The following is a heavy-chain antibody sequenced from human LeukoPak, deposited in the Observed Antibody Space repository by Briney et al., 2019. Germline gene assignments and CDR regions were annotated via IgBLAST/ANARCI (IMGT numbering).Heavy chain of an antibody. Sequence: VGSLRLSCAASGFTVSSNYMSWVRQAPGKGLEWVSLIYSGDNTYYADSVKGRFTISRDNSKNTLYLQMNSLRVEDTAVYYCARDSSGWYLTYYYYGMDVWGQGTTVTVSS. D-gene: IGHD6-19*01. CDR2: IYSGDNT. CDR3: ARDSSGWYLTYYYYGMDV. V-gene: IGHV3-66*01. J-gene: IGHJ6*02. CDR1: GFTVSSNY.